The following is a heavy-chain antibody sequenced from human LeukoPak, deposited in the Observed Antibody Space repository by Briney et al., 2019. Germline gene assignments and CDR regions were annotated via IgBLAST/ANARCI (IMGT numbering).Heavy chain of an antibody. V-gene: IGHV4-59*01. CDR1: GGSMSGYY. Sequence: SETLSLTCSVSGGSMSGYYWSWLRQPPGKGLKWIGYIYYFGSTNYNPSLKSRVTISVDTSKKQFSLKLSSVTAADTAVYYCAREFGYNSGWFLDYWGQGTLVSVSS. D-gene: IGHD6-19*01. CDR2: IYYFGST. CDR3: AREFGYNSGWFLDY. J-gene: IGHJ4*02.